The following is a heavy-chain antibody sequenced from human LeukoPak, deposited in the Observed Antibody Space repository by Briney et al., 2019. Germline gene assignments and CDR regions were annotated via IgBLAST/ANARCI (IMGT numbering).Heavy chain of an antibody. CDR1: GLTFSSYA. J-gene: IGHJ4*02. D-gene: IGHD1-26*01. CDR2: ISSNGGST. CDR3: ARIRRDRSLDY. V-gene: IGHV3-64*01. Sequence: GGSLRLSRAASGLTFSSYAMHWVRQAPGKGLEYVSAISSNGGSTYYANSVKGRFTISRDNSKNTLYLQMGSLRAEDVAVYYCARIRRDRSLDYWGQGTLVTVSS.